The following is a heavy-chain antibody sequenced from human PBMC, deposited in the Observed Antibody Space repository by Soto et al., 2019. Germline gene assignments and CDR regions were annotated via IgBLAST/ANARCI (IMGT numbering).Heavy chain of an antibody. CDR3: ARDGSVWFGEFSRRFDY. CDR2: ISSSSSTI. D-gene: IGHD3-10*01. V-gene: IGHV3-48*02. Sequence: GGSLRLSCAASGFTFSSYSMNWVRQAPGKGLEWVSYISSSSSTIYYADSVKGRFTISRDNAKNSLYLQMNSLRDEDTAVYYCARDGSVWFGEFSRRFDYWGQGTLVTVSS. J-gene: IGHJ4*02. CDR1: GFTFSSYS.